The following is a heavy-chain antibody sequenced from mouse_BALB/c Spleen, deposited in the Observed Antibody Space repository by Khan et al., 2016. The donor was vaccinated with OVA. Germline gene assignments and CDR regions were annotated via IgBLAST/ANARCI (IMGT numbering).Heavy chain of an antibody. D-gene: IGHD2-14*01. CDR1: GDSITSGY. Sequence: EVQLQESGPSLVKPSQTLSLTCSVTGDSITSGYWNWIRKFPGNKLEYMGYINYSGSTYYNPYLKSRISITRDASKNKYYLQLNSVTSDDTATYXCARWNYRYDGYFDYWGQGTTLTVSS. CDR2: INYSGST. J-gene: IGHJ2*01. V-gene: IGHV3S1*01. CDR3: ARWNYRYDGYFDY.